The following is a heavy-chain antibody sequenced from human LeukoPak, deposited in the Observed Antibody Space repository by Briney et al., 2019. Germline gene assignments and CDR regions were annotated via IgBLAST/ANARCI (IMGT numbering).Heavy chain of an antibody. D-gene: IGHD3-22*01. CDR1: GYSFTSYW. V-gene: IGHV5-51*01. Sequence: GESLKISCKGSGYSFTSYWIGWVRQMPGKGLEWMGIIYPGDSYTRYSPSFQGQVTISADKSISTAYLQWSSLKASDTAMYYCARAFDSSGYSTYYFDYWGQGTLVTVSS. CDR2: IYPGDSYT. J-gene: IGHJ4*02. CDR3: ARAFDSSGYSTYYFDY.